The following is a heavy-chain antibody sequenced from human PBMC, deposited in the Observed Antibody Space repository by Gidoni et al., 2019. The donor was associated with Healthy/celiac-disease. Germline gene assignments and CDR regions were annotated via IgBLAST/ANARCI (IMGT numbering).Heavy chain of an antibody. CDR3: AITIAAADLENYYYGMDV. J-gene: IGHJ6*02. V-gene: IGHV1-69*01. D-gene: IGHD6-13*01. CDR2: IIPIFGTA. CDR1: GGPFSSYA. Sequence: QVQLVQSGAEVKKPGSSVKVSCKASGGPFSSYAISWVRQAPGQGLEWMGGIIPIFGTANYAQKFQGRVTITADESTSTAYMELSSLRSEDTAVYYCAITIAAADLENYYYGMDVWGQGTTVTVSS.